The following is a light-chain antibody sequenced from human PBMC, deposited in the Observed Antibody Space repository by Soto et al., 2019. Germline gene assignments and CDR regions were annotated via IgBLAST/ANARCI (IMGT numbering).Light chain of an antibody. CDR3: LQHYSWPWT. J-gene: IGKJ1*01. Sequence: EIVMTQSPATLSVSPGERATLSCRASQSVSSYLAWYQQKPGQAPRLVLLRIFTRAIGVPARFSGSGSETEFTLTISGLQSEDSGVYYCLQHYSWPWTFGQGTKVDIK. CDR2: RIF. V-gene: IGKV3-15*01. CDR1: QSVSSY.